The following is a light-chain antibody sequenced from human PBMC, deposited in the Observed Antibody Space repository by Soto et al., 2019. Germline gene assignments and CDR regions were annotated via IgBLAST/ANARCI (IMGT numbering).Light chain of an antibody. V-gene: IGLV2-23*01. CDR3: CSYAGSSTSYV. CDR1: SSDVGSYNL. Sequence: QSVLTQPASVSGSPGQSITSSCTGTSSDVGSYNLVSWYQQHPGKAPKLMIYEGSKRPSGVSNRFSGSKSGNTASLTISGLQAEDEADYYCCSYAGSSTSYVFGTGTKATVL. CDR2: EGS. J-gene: IGLJ1*01.